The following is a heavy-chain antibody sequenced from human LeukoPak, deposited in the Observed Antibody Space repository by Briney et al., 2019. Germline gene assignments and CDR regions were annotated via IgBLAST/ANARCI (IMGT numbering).Heavy chain of an antibody. D-gene: IGHD3-22*01. J-gene: IGHJ4*02. CDR2: IYASGTT. V-gene: IGHV4-4*07. Sequence: SETLSLTCTVSGASISSYYWSWIRQAAGKGLEWIGRIYASGTTNYNPSLKSRVTMSVDTSKNQFSLNLSSVTAADTAMYYCARDIYYEGSGYTFDYWGQGTLVTVSS. CDR3: ARDIYYEGSGYTFDY. CDR1: GASISSYY.